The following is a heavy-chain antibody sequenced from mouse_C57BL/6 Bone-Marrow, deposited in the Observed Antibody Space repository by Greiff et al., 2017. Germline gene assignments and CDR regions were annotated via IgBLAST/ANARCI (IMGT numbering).Heavy chain of an antibody. J-gene: IGHJ2*01. CDR2: IDPSDSYT. CDR1: GYTFTSYW. V-gene: IGHV1-69*01. D-gene: IGHD1-1*02. Sequence: QVQLKQPGAELVMPGASVKLSCKASGYTFTSYWMHWVKQRPGQGLEWIGEIDPSDSYTNYNQKFKGKSTLTVDKSSSTAYMQLSSLTSEDSAVYYCARLGRVAGGYFDYWGQGTTLTVSS. CDR3: ARLGRVAGGYFDY.